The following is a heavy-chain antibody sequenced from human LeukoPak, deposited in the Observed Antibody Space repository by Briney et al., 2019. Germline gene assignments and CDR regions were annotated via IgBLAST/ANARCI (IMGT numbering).Heavy chain of an antibody. CDR1: GDSVSSNSAA. V-gene: IGHV6-1*01. CDR2: TYYRSKWYN. Sequence: SQTLSLTCAISGDSVSSNSAAWNWIRQSPSRGLEWLGRTYYRSKWYNDYAVSVKSRITINPDTSKNQFSLQLKSVTPEDTAVYYCARGAAMVVSTYYYYGMDVWGQGTTVTVSS. J-gene: IGHJ6*02. CDR3: ARGAAMVVSTYYYYGMDV. D-gene: IGHD5-18*01.